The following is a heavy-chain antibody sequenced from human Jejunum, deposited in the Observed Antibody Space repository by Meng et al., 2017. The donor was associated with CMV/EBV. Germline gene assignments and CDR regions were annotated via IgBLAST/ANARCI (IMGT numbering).Heavy chain of an antibody. CDR1: GFTFSTHV. CDR3: ARRADYIDF. J-gene: IGHJ4*02. CDR2: ITDSGENI. V-gene: IGHV3-23*01. Sequence: VHLLESGGGLVQRGGSLRLACAASGFTFSTHVMNWVRQAPGRGLEWVSSITDSGENIYYADSVRGRFTVSRDNSKNTLYLQMNSLRAEDTAVYHCARRADYIDFWGQGTLVTVSS. D-gene: IGHD4/OR15-4a*01.